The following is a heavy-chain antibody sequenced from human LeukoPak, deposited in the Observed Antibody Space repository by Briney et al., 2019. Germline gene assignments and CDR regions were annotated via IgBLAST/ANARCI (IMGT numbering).Heavy chain of an antibody. CDR1: GYTFTSYG. D-gene: IGHD5-24*01. J-gene: IGHJ4*02. CDR3: ARGIRPMATVDY. V-gene: IGHV1-2*02. Sequence: GASVKVSCKASGYTFTSYGISWVRQAPGHGLEWMGRINPNSGDTNFAQKFQGRVTMSRDTSITTAYMELTRLRSDDTAVYYCARGIRPMATVDYWGQGTLVTVSS. CDR2: INPNSGDT.